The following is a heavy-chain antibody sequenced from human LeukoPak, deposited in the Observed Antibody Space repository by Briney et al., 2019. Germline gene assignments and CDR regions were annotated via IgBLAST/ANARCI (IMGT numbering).Heavy chain of an antibody. CDR2: IFADGSTT. CDR3: ARELPREVTLDY. CDR1: EYNFFSYG. D-gene: IGHD2-21*02. J-gene: IGHJ4*01. Sequence: GGSLRLSCVASEYNFFSYGMQWVRQAPGKGLVWVSRIFADGSTTSYADSVKGRFTISRDNAKNTLYLQMNSLRAEDTAVYYCARELPREVTLDYWGQGTLVTVSP. V-gene: IGHV3-74*01.